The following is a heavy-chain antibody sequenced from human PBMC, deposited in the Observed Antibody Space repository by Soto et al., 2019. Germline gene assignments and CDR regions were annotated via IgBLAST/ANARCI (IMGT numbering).Heavy chain of an antibody. CDR2: IYHSGST. CDR3: ASQPGIAAAGYFDY. J-gene: IGHJ4*02. CDR1: GGSISSSNW. D-gene: IGHD6-13*01. V-gene: IGHV4-4*02. Sequence: QVQLQESGPGLVKPSGTLSLTCAVSGGSISSSNWWIWVRQPPGKGREWIGEIYHSGSTNYNPSLTSRVNLSVDKSKSQFSLKLSSVTAADTAVYYCASQPGIAAAGYFDYWGQGTLVTVSS.